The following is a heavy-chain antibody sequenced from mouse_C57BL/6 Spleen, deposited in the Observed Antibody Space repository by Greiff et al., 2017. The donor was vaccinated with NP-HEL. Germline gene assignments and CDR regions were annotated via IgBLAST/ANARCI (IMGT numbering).Heavy chain of an antibody. CDR3: ARTDYYGSRYFDV. D-gene: IGHD1-1*01. CDR1: GYTFTSYW. CDR2: IDPSDSET. V-gene: IGHV1-52*01. J-gene: IGHJ1*03. Sequence: QVQLQQPGAELVRPGSSVKLSCKASGYTFTSYWMHWVKQRPIQGLEWIGNIDPSDSETHYNQKFKDKATLTVDKSSSTAYMQLSSLTSEDSAVYDCARTDYYGSRYFDVWGTGTTVTVSS.